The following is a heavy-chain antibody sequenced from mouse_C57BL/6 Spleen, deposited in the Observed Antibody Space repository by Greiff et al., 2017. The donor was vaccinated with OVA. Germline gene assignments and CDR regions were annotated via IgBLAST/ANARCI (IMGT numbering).Heavy chain of an antibody. CDR1: GYSITSGYY. Sequence: EVKLVESGPGLVKPSQSLSLTCSVTGYSITSGYYWNWIRQFPGNKLEWMGYISYDGSNNYNPSLKNRISITRDTSKNQFFLKLNSVTTEDTATYYCARDLYYGSRYYAMDYWGQGTSVTVSS. V-gene: IGHV3-6*01. CDR3: ARDLYYGSRYYAMDY. J-gene: IGHJ4*01. CDR2: ISYDGSN. D-gene: IGHD1-1*01.